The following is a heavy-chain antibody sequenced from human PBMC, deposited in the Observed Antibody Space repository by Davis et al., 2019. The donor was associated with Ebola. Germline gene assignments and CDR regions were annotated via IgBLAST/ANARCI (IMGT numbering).Heavy chain of an antibody. D-gene: IGHD2-15*01. V-gene: IGHV1-3*01. J-gene: IGHJ4*02. Sequence: AASVQVSCKASGYTFTSYAMHWVRQAPGQRLEWMGWINAGNGSTKYSQKFQGRVTITRDTSASTAYMELSSLRSEDTAVYYCARGYCSGGSCLFDYWGQGTRVTVSS. CDR3: ARGYCSGGSCLFDY. CDR2: INAGNGST. CDR1: GYTFTSYA.